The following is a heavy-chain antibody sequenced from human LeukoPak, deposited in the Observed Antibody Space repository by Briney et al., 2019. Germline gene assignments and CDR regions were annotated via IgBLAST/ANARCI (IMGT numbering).Heavy chain of an antibody. D-gene: IGHD3-10*01. V-gene: IGHV1-69*13. CDR1: GGTFSSYA. CDR2: IIPIFGTA. CDR3: ARGDYGSGSYYVEYYYYGMDV. Sequence: SVRVSCKASGGTFSSYAISWVRQAPGQGLEWMGGIIPIFGTANYAQKFQGRVTITADESTSTAYMELSSLTSEDTAVYYCARGDYGSGSYYVEYYYYGMDVWGQGTTVTVSS. J-gene: IGHJ6*02.